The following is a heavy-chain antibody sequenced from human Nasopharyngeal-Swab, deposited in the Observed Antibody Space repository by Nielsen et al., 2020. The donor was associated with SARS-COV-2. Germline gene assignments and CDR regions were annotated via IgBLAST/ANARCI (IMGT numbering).Heavy chain of an antibody. J-gene: IGHJ4*02. D-gene: IGHD3-3*01. Sequence: RQAPGKGLEWIGYIYYSGSTNYNPSLKSRVTISVDTSKNQFSLKLSSVTAADTAVYYCARGGRGIFGVVTNFDYRGQGTLVTVSS. CDR3: ARGGRGIFGVVTNFDY. CDR2: IYYSGST. V-gene: IGHV4-59*01.